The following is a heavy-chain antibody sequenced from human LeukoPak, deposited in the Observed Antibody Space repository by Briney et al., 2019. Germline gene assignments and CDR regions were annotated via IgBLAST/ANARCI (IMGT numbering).Heavy chain of an antibody. CDR3: SRGGAPAGYAYDI. Sequence: GGSLRLSCATSGFTFSNFDLHWVRQATGEGLEWVSAIGAAGDTYYPDSVKGRFTISRDNAKNSFYLQMDNLRPGDTAVYYCSRGGAPAGYAYDIWGHGTVVTVSS. CDR1: GFTFSNFD. J-gene: IGHJ3*02. V-gene: IGHV3-13*01. CDR2: IGAAGDT. D-gene: IGHD6-13*01.